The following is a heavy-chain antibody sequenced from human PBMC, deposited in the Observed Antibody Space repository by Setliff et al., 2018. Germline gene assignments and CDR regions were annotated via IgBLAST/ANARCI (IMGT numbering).Heavy chain of an antibody. CDR3: ARGYCSGGSCRLGSYWYFDL. CDR2: ISYDGSNK. J-gene: IGHJ2*01. CDR1: GFTFSSYA. Sequence: PGGSLRLSCAASGFTFSSYAMHWVRQAPGKGLEWVAVISYDGSNKYYADSVKGRFTIYRDNSKNTLYLQMNSLRAEDTAVYYCARGYCSGGSCRLGSYWYFDLWGRGTLVTVSS. D-gene: IGHD2-15*01. V-gene: IGHV3-30*04.